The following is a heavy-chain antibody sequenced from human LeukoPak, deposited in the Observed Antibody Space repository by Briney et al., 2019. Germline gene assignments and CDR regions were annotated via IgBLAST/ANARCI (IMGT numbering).Heavy chain of an antibody. CDR1: GFTFSSHS. V-gene: IGHV3-48*02. J-gene: IGHJ4*02. CDR2: IISSGTTM. CDR3: ARGRPNYFDY. Sequence: GGSLRLSCAASGFTFSSHSMNWVRQAPGKGLEWVSYIISSGTTMYYADSVKGRFTISRDNAQNSLYLQMNSLRDEDTAVYYCARGRPNYFDYWGQGTLVTVSS.